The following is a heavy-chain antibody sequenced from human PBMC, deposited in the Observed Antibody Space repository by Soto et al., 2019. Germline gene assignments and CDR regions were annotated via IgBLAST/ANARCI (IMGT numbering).Heavy chain of an antibody. CDR1: GGSFSGYY. CDR2: INHSGST. D-gene: IGHD2-2*01. CDR3: ARSRRAFYCSSTSCPVGGMDF. V-gene: IGHV4-34*01. J-gene: IGHJ6*02. Sequence: QVQLQQWGAGLLKPSETLSLTCDVYGGSFSGYYWSWIRQPPGKGLECIGAINHSGSTNYHPSLKSLVSISLDTFKNQFSLKLTSVTAADTAVYYCARSRRAFYCSSTSCPVGGMDFWGQGTTVTVSS.